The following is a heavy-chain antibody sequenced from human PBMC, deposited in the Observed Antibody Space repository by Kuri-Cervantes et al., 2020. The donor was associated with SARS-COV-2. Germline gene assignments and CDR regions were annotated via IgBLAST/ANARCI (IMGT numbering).Heavy chain of an antibody. J-gene: IGHJ4*02. CDR3: ARDSNYYGSGSYPSFDY. Sequence: GESLKISCAASGFTFSSYAMHWVRQAPGKGLEWVAVISYDGSNKYYADSVKGRFTISRDNSKNTLYLQMNSLRAEDTAVYYCARDSNYYGSGSYPSFDYWGQGTLVTVSS. CDR1: GFTFSSYA. CDR2: ISYDGSNK. V-gene: IGHV3-30-3*01. D-gene: IGHD3-10*01.